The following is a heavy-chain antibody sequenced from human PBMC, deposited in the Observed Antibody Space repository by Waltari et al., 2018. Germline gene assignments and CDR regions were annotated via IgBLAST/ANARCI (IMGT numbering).Heavy chain of an antibody. CDR1: GGTFNSFA. V-gene: IGHV1-69*13. CDR3: ATRIPSDHSGSFYYYGMDV. J-gene: IGHJ6*02. CDR2: MIPRFNTP. Sequence: QLVQSGAEVKKPGSSVIVSCKASGGTFNSFALSWVRQAPGQGLEWMGGMIPRFNTPTYARKCQSRFTVTADESTSTAYMELNSLRSEDSALYYCATRIPSDHSGSFYYYGMDVWGQGTTVTVSS. D-gene: IGHD6-6*01.